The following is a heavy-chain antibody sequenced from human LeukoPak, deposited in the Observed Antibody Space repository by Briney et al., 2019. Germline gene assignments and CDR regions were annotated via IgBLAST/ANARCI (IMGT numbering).Heavy chain of an antibody. V-gene: IGHV4-34*01. J-gene: IGHJ4*02. CDR2: IDHSGST. D-gene: IGHD5-18*01. CDR3: ARVRGYSYFMDY. CDR1: GGSFSAYY. Sequence: SETLSLTCAVNGGSFSAYYWTWIRQPPGKGLEWIGEIDHSGSTNYNPPLKSRVTISVDTSKNQFSLKLSSVTAADTAVYYCARVRGYSYFMDYWGQGTLVTVSS.